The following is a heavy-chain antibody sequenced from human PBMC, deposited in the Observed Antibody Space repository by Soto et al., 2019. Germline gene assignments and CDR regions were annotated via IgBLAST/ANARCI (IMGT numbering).Heavy chain of an antibody. CDR3: AREGVVPYYYYGMDV. V-gene: IGHV1-18*01. Sequence: QVQLVQSGGEVKKPGASVKVSCKASGYTFTSYGISWVRQAPGQGLEWMGWISGYNGKTNYAQKVQDRVTMTTDTSTSTVYMEPRTLRSDDTAVYYCAREGVVPYYYYGMDVWGQGTAVTVSS. J-gene: IGHJ6*02. D-gene: IGHD3-10*01. CDR1: GYTFTSYG. CDR2: ISGYNGKT.